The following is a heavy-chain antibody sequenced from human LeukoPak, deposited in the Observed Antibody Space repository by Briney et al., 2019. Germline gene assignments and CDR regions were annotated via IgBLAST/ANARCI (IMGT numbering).Heavy chain of an antibody. V-gene: IGHV3-30*02. CDR1: GFSLSAFW. J-gene: IGHJ4*02. Sequence: GGSLRLSCEASGFSLSAFWMTWVRQAPGKGLEWVAYIRYDGSYKHYADSVKGRFTISRDNSKNTLYLQMNSLRGEDTAVYYCAKAQIGGSSGWYYFDYWGQGTLVTVS. D-gene: IGHD6-19*01. CDR2: IRYDGSYK. CDR3: AKAQIGGSSGWYYFDY.